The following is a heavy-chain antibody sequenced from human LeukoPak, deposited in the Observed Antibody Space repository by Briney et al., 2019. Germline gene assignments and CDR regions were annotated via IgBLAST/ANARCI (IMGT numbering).Heavy chain of an antibody. J-gene: IGHJ4*02. CDR1: EFTFSTYW. CDR2: IYSDGST. V-gene: IGHV3-53*01. D-gene: IGHD1-20*01. CDR3: ARGPYNYGFDY. Sequence: GGSLRLSCAASEFTFSTYWMSWVRQAPGKGLEWVSVIYSDGSTYYADSVKGRFTISRDNSKNTVYLQMNSLRAEDTAVYYCARGPYNYGFDYWGQGTLVTVSS.